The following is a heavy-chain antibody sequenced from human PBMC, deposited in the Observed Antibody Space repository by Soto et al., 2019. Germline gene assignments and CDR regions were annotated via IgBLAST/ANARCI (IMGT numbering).Heavy chain of an antibody. CDR1: GFTFSSYA. J-gene: IGHJ4*02. Sequence: SLRLSCAASGFTFSSYAMSWVRQAPGKGLEWVSAISGSGGSTYYADSVKGRFTISRDNSKNTLFLQMNSLRAEDTAVYYCAKDRDTRYFDWLSGGFDYWGQGALVIVSS. CDR3: AKDRDTRYFDWLSGGFDY. CDR2: ISGSGGST. D-gene: IGHD3-9*01. V-gene: IGHV3-23*01.